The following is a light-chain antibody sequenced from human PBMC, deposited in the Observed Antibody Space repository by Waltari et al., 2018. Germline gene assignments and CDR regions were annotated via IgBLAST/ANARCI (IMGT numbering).Light chain of an antibody. CDR3: CLYASSYTPFFV. Sequence: QSALTQPASVSGSPGQSTTISCIVTSSDIVGSTCVPWYQQHPGKAPKVIIYTVNNRPSGVSDRFSGSKSGNTASLTISGLQAEDEADYFCCLYASSYTPFFVFGTGTKLTVL. CDR1: SSDIVGSTC. V-gene: IGLV2-14*03. CDR2: TVN. J-gene: IGLJ1*01.